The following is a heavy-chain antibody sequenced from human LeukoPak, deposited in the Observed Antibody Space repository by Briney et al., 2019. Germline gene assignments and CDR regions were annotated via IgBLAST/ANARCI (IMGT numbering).Heavy chain of an antibody. CDR3: ARHCSGGSCYRAGAYYYYYGMDV. V-gene: IGHV1-69*04. Sequence: APVKVSCKASGGTFSSYAINWVRQAPGQGLEWMGRIIPILGIANYAQKFQGRVTITADKSTSTAYMELSSLRSEDTAVYYCARHCSGGSCYRAGAYYYYYGMDVWGQGTTVTVSS. D-gene: IGHD2-15*01. CDR1: GGTFSSYA. J-gene: IGHJ6*02. CDR2: IIPILGIA.